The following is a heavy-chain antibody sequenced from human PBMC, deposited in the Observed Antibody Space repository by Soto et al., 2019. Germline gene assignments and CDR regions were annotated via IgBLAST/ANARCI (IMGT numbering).Heavy chain of an antibody. Sequence: QLQLQESGPGLVKPSETLSLTCIVSGGSISSSSYYWGWIRQPPGKGLEWIGSISHTGSTYYNPSLKSRVTISVDTSKNHFSLKVSAVTAADTAVYYCARHVGSSGYSAYDYWGQGTLVTVSS. J-gene: IGHJ4*02. CDR3: ARHVGSSGYSAYDY. CDR1: GGSISSSSYY. CDR2: ISHTGST. V-gene: IGHV4-39*01. D-gene: IGHD3-22*01.